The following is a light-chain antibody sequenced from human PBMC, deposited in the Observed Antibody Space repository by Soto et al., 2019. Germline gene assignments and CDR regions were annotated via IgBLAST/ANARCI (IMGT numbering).Light chain of an antibody. V-gene: IGKV3-11*01. Sequence: EIVLTQSPATLSLSPGEGATLSCRASQSVSSYLAWYQQNPGQAPRLLIYDASTRATGIPARFSGSGSGTDFTLTISSLEPEDVSVYYCQQRSNWPPITFGQGTRLEIK. J-gene: IGKJ5*01. CDR2: DAS. CDR3: QQRSNWPPIT. CDR1: QSVSSY.